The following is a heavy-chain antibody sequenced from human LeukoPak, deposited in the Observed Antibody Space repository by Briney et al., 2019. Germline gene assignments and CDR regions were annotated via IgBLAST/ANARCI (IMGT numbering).Heavy chain of an antibody. J-gene: IGHJ4*02. Sequence: GGSLRLSCAASGFSFSGSYMSWIRQAPGKGLEWVSYISGSSNDINYADSVKGRFTVSRDNTKNSLFLQMNSLRAEDTAVYYCAREEADILTGYYYFDYWGQGTLVTVSS. D-gene: IGHD3-9*01. CDR3: AREEADILTGYYYFDY. CDR2: ISGSSNDI. V-gene: IGHV3-11*06. CDR1: GFSFSGSY.